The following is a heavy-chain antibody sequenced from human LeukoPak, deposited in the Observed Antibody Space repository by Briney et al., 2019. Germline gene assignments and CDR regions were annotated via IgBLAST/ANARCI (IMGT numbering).Heavy chain of an antibody. J-gene: IGHJ4*02. D-gene: IGHD2-15*01. CDR1: GFSVSTYA. CDR2: IKSKVDGGTP. CDR3: TTRSPARYCSDGACYSSADY. V-gene: IGHV3-15*01. Sequence: GGSLRLSCAASGFSVSTYAMTWVRQAPGKGLEWVGHIKSKVDGGTPDYVAPVKGRFTISRDDSRNTLYLQMSSLNTEDTAVYYCTTRSPARYCSDGACYSSADYWGQGTLATVSS.